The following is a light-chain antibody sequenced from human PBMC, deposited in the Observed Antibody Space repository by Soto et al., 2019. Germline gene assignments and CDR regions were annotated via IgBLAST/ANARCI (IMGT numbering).Light chain of an antibody. CDR2: TAS. V-gene: IGKV1-5*03. J-gene: IGKJ1*01. CDR3: QQHNSYPRT. Sequence: DIQMTQSPSTLSASVGDRVTITCRASQSISIWLAWYQQKPGKAPKLLIYTASNLERGVPSRFSGSGSGTEFTLAISSLQPDDFATYYCQQHNSYPRTFGQGTKVEIK. CDR1: QSISIW.